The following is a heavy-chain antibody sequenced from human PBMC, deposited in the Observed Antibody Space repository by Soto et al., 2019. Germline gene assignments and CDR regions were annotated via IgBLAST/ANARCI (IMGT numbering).Heavy chain of an antibody. D-gene: IGHD5-12*01. V-gene: IGHV3-30*18. CDR2: ISYDGSNK. CDR1: GFTFSSYG. J-gene: IGHJ6*02. CDR3: AKVGATISSYYYYYGMDV. Sequence: GGSLRLSCAASGFTFSSYGMHWVRQAPGKGLEWVAVISYDGSNKYYADSVKGRFTISRDNSKNTLYLQMNSLRAEDTAVYYCAKVGATISSYYYYYGMDVWGQGTTVTVSS.